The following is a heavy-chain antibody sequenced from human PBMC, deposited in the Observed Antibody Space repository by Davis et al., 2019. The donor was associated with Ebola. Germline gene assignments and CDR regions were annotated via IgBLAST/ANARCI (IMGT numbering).Heavy chain of an antibody. CDR2: ISAYSGNT. Sequence: AASVKVSCKASGYTFTSYGISWVRQAPGQGLEWMGWISAYSGNTNSAPNLQGRVTMTTDTSTSTAYMELRSLRYDDTAVFYCARGGYADYKLEHWGQGTLVTVSS. CDR1: GYTFTSYG. V-gene: IGHV1-18*04. D-gene: IGHD4-17*01. J-gene: IGHJ4*02. CDR3: ARGGYADYKLEH.